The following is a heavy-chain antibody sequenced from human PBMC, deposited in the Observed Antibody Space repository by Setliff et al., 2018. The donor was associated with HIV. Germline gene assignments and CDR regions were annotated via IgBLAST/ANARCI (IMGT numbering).Heavy chain of an antibody. D-gene: IGHD3-22*01. CDR3: ARDHRWFLQGANSGVDH. CDR2: ISYDGSNK. Sequence: GGSLRLSCAASGFTFSSYAMHWVRQAPGKGLEWVAVISYDGSNKYYADSVKGRFTISRDNSNNTLYLRMNSLRVEDTAVYYCARDHRWFLQGANSGVDHWGQGTLVTVSS. CDR1: GFTFSSYA. V-gene: IGHV3-30*04. J-gene: IGHJ4*02.